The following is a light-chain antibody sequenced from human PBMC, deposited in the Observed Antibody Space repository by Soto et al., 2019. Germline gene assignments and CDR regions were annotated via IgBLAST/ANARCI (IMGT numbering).Light chain of an antibody. CDR2: GAS. Sequence: EIVWTQSPGTLSLSPGERATLSCRASQSVTNNYLAWYQQRPGLAPRLLIYGASTRTAGIPDRFTGSGSGTDFTLTISRLEPEDFAVYYCQQYGTSRTFGQGTKVDIK. CDR3: QQYGTSRT. J-gene: IGKJ1*01. V-gene: IGKV3-20*01. CDR1: QSVTNNY.